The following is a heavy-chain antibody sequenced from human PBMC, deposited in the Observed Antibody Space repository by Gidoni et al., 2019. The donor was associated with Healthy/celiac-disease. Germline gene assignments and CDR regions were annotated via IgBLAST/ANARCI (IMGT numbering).Heavy chain of an antibody. D-gene: IGHD6-19*01. CDR1: GYTFTGYY. Sequence: QVQLVQSGAQVKKTGASVIVSCQASGYTFTGYYMHWVRQAPGQGLEWMGWINRNSGGTNYAQKCQDRVTMTRDTSISTAYMELSRLRSDDTAVYYGARELAVAPYNWCDPWGQGTLVTVSS. J-gene: IGHJ5*02. CDR2: INRNSGGT. V-gene: IGHV1-2*02. CDR3: ARELAVAPYNWCDP.